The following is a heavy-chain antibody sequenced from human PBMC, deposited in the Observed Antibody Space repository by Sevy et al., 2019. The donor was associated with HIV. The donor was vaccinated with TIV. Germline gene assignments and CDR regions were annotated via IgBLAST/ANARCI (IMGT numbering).Heavy chain of an antibody. Sequence: SETLSLSCTVSVSSGSISASNSYWGWIRQHPGKGLEWIGSVHYRGITYYHPSLKSRVTISIHTSRNLFSLELKSVTAADTAFYFCARHDGVNPEYFDSWGRGILVTVSS. CDR3: ARHDGVNPEYFDS. D-gene: IGHD4-17*01. CDR1: VSSGSISASNSY. CDR2: VHYRGIT. V-gene: IGHV4-39*01. J-gene: IGHJ4*02.